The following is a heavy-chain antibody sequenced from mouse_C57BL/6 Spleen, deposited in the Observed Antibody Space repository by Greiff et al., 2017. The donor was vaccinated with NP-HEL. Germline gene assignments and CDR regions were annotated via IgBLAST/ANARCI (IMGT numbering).Heavy chain of an antibody. CDR3: ARHRGGSSPFAY. J-gene: IGHJ3*01. CDR1: GFTFSSYT. V-gene: IGHV5-9*01. CDR2: ISGGGGNT. D-gene: IGHD1-1*01. Sequence: EVMLVESGGGLVKPGGSLKLSCAASGFTFSSYTMSWVRQTPEKRLEWVATISGGGGNTYYPDSVKGRFTISRDNAKNTLYLQMSSLRSEDTALYYCARHRGGSSPFAYWGQGTLVTVSA.